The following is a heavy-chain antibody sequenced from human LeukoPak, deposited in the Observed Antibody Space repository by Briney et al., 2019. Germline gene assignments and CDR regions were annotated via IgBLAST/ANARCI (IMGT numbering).Heavy chain of an antibody. CDR2: IKEDGSER. CDR1: GLTFSSYW. Sequence: GGSLRLSCVGSGLTFSSYWMSWVRQAPGKGLEWVANIKEDGSERSYVDSVKGRFTISRDNAKNSLYVQMNSLRAEDTAVYYCASLRQLWYAFDHWGQGTLVTVSS. V-gene: IGHV3-7*01. J-gene: IGHJ4*02. D-gene: IGHD5-18*01. CDR3: ASLRQLWYAFDH.